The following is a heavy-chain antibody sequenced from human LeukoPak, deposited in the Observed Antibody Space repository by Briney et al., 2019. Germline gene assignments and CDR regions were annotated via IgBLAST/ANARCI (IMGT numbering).Heavy chain of an antibody. CDR2: ISGSGGST. J-gene: IGHJ6*03. CDR1: GFTFSSYA. CDR3: ARETTLGYCSSTSCYRHYYYMDV. Sequence: PGGSLRLSCAASGFTFSSYAMSWVRQAPGKGLEWVSAISGSGGSTYYADSVKGRFAISRDNSKNTLYLQMNSLRAEDTAVYYCARETTLGYCSSTSCYRHYYYMDVWGKGTTVTVSS. V-gene: IGHV3-23*01. D-gene: IGHD2-2*01.